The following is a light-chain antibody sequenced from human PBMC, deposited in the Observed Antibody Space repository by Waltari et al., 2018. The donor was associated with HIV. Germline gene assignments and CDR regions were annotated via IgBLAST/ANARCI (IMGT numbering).Light chain of an antibody. Sequence: VMTQSPDSLAVSLGERATINCNPSQSLFYSSNNKNYLAWYQQKPGQPPKLLIHWASTRISGVPDRFSGSGSATEFTLTIRSLQAEDVAVYYCHQYFSTPQTFGQGTKVEVK. CDR3: HQYFSTPQT. J-gene: IGKJ1*01. CDR2: WAS. V-gene: IGKV4-1*01. CDR1: QSLFYSSNNKNY.